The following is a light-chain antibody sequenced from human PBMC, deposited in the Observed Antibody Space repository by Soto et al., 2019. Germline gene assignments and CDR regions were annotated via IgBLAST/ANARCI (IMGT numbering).Light chain of an antibody. CDR3: GTWDSSLSVV. Sequence: QAVVTQPPSVSAAPGQKVTISCSGSSSNIGNNYVSWYQQLPGTAPKLLIYDNNKRPSGIPDRFSGSKSGTSATLGITGLQTGDEADYYCGTWDSSLSVVFGGGTKLTVL. J-gene: IGLJ2*01. V-gene: IGLV1-51*01. CDR2: DNN. CDR1: SSNIGNNY.